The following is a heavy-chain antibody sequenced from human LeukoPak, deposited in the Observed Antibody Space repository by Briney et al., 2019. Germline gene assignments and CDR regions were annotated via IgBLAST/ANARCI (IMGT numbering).Heavy chain of an antibody. CDR2: INHIVST. D-gene: IGHD2-2*02. CDR1: GGSFSVYY. V-gene: IGHV4-34*01. CDR3: ARDVKTVIVVPAAIRWFDP. Sequence: TSETLSLTCAVYGGSFSVYYWSSIRQPPGKGREWIGEINHIVSTNYNPSLKSRATISVDTSKNQFSLKLSSVTAADTAVYYCARDVKTVIVVPAAIRWFDPWGQGTLVTVSS. J-gene: IGHJ5*02.